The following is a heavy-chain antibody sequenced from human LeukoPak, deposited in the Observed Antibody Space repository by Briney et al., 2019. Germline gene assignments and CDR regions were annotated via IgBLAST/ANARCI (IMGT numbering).Heavy chain of an antibody. D-gene: IGHD4-17*01. Sequence: SETLSLTCTVSGGSVGGSFWTWIRRPPRKGLEWIGYIDYSGSSNYNPSLQSRVTISVDTSKNQVSLKLSSVSAADTAVYYCARQNYGDYPTGSWGQGTLVTVSS. J-gene: IGHJ5*02. CDR2: IDYSGSS. V-gene: IGHV4-59*02. CDR3: ARQNYGDYPTGS. CDR1: GGSVGGSF.